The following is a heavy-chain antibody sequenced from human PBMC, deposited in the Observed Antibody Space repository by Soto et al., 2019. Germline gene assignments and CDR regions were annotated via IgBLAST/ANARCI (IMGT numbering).Heavy chain of an antibody. CDR1: GGSFSGYY. Sequence: PSETLSLTCAVYGGSFSGYYWSWIRQPPGKGLEWIGEINHSGSTNYNPSLKSRVTISVDTSKNQFSLKLSSVTAADTAVYYCARGVMIFGVVSSSWFDPCGQRTLVPVSS. CDR2: INHSGST. V-gene: IGHV4-34*09. D-gene: IGHD3-3*01. CDR3: ARGVMIFGVVSSSWFDP. J-gene: IGHJ5*02.